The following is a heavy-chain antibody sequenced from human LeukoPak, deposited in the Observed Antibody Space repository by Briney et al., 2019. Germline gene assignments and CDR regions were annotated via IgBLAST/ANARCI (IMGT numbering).Heavy chain of an antibody. V-gene: IGHV3-21*01. CDR3: ARESWSGSSWETTDY. CDR2: ISSSSSYI. D-gene: IGHD6-13*01. CDR1: EFTFSSYS. Sequence: PGGSLRLSCAASEFTFSSYSMNWVRQAPGKGLEWVSSISSSSSYIYYADSVKGRFTISRDNAKNSLYLQMNSLRAEDTAVYYCARESWSGSSWETTDYWGQGTLVTVPS. J-gene: IGHJ4*02.